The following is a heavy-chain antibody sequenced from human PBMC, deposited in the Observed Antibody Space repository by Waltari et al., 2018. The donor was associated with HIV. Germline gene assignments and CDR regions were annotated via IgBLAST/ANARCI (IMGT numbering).Heavy chain of an antibody. Sequence: EMQLVESGGGLVQPGSSLRLSCGDSGVNFAHYAMSWARQAPGKGRESVSGISGNSEIMGYAESVKVPLTIPRDNANNSLYLQMNSLGAAETAVCVCENEAASIHYHAMDVWSQGPTVTVS. CDR1: GVNFAHYA. V-gene: IGHV3-9*01. CDR3: ENEAASIHYHAMDV. J-gene: IGHJ6*02. CDR2: ISGNSEIM. D-gene: IGHD2-2*01.